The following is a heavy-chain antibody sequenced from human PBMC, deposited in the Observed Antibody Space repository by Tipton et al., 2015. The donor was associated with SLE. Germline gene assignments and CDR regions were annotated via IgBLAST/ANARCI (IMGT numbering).Heavy chain of an antibody. Sequence: TLSLTCAVSGGSISSSSYYWGWIRQPPGKGLEWIGSIYYSGSTYYNPSLKSRVTISVDTSKNQFSLKLSSVTAADTAVYYCARAVLRYFDFDYWGQGTLVTVSS. CDR1: GGSISSSSYY. J-gene: IGHJ4*02. CDR2: IYYSGST. D-gene: IGHD3-9*01. CDR3: ARAVLRYFDFDY. V-gene: IGHV4-39*07.